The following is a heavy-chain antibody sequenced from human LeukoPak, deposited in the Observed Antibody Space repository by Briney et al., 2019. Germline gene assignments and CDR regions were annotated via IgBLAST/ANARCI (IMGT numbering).Heavy chain of an antibody. Sequence: SVKVSCKASGGTFSSYAISWVRQAPGQGLEWIGGIIPIFGTANYAQKFRGRVTITTDESTSTAYMELSSLRSEDTAVYYCARESRPASFDWLLPNFDYWGQGTLFTVSS. V-gene: IGHV1-69*05. CDR2: IIPIFGTA. J-gene: IGHJ4*02. CDR3: ARESRPASFDWLLPNFDY. CDR1: GGTFSSYA. D-gene: IGHD3-9*01.